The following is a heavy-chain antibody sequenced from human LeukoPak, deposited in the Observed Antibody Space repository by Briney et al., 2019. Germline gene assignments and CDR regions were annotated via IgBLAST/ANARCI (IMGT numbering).Heavy chain of an antibody. CDR1: GFTFSNYG. D-gene: IGHD6-13*01. V-gene: IGHV3-30*02. J-gene: IGHJ5*02. CDR3: AKEGEGIAAAGTSFLFAGGTNNWFDP. CDR2: IRYDGSNK. Sequence: GGSLRLSCAASGFTFSNYGMHWVRQAPGKGLEWVAFIRYDGSNKYYADSVKGRFTISRDNSKNTLYLQMNILRAEDTAVFYCAKEGEGIAAAGTSFLFAGGTNNWFDPWGQGTLVSVSS.